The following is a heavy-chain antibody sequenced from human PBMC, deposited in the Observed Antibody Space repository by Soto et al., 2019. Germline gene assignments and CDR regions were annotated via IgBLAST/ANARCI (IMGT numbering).Heavy chain of an antibody. Sequence: QVQLVQSGAEVKKPGASVKVSCKASGYTFTSYGISWVRQAPGQGLEWMGWISAYNGNTNYAQKHQGRVTMTTDTSTSTGYMELGSLRSDDTAVYYCARDRGYYDSSGPAADWGQGTLVTVSS. V-gene: IGHV1-18*01. J-gene: IGHJ4*02. CDR2: ISAYNGNT. CDR3: ARDRGYYDSSGPAAD. D-gene: IGHD3-22*01. CDR1: GYTFTSYG.